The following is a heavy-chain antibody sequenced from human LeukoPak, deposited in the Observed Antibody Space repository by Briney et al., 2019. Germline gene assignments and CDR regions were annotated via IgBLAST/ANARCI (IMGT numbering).Heavy chain of an antibody. CDR3: ARDLSGWYLLDY. CDR1: GFTFTSYS. V-gene: IGHV3-48*02. Sequence: GGSLRLSCAASGFTFTSYSMNWVRQAPGKGLEWVSYISTSASTIYYADSVKGRFTISRDNAKNSLSLQMNCLRDEDTAVYYCARDLSGWYLLDYWGQGTLVTVSS. CDR2: ISTSASTI. D-gene: IGHD6-19*01. J-gene: IGHJ4*02.